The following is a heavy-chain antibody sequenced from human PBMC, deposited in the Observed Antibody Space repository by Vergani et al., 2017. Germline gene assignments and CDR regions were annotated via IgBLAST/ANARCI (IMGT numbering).Heavy chain of an antibody. D-gene: IGHD3-16*02. CDR3: ARPRLRELSFYEYYFDY. CDR2: IWYDGSNK. Sequence: QVQLVESGGGVVQPGRSLRLSCAASGFTFSSYGMHWVRQAPGKGLEWVEVIWYDGSNKYYADSVKGRFTISRDNSKNTLYLQMNSLRAEDTAVYYCARPRLRELSFYEYYFDYWGQGTLVTVSS. CDR1: GFTFSSYG. J-gene: IGHJ4*02. V-gene: IGHV3-33*01.